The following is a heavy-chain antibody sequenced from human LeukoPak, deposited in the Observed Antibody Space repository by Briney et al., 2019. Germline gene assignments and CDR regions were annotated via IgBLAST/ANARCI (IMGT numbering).Heavy chain of an antibody. J-gene: IGHJ6*02. Sequence: SETLSLTCAVSGGSISSGGYYWSWIRQPPGKGLEWIGYIYHSGSTYYNPSLKSRVTISVDRSKNQFSLKLSSVTAADTAVYYCARDRIVVVPAADYYYYYGMDVWGQGTTVTVSS. V-gene: IGHV4-30-2*01. D-gene: IGHD2-2*01. CDR3: ARDRIVVVPAADYYYYYGMDV. CDR1: GGSISSGGYY. CDR2: IYHSGST.